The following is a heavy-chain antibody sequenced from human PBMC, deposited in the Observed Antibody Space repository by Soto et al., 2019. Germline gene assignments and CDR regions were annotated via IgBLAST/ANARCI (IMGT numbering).Heavy chain of an antibody. Sequence: QLQLQESGPGLVKPSETLSLTCTVSGGSVSSDMYYWGWIRQPPGKGLEWIGSIYFSGNTLYNPSLKSRVTMSVDTYKNQFSLQLSAVTAADTAMYDCARRPGPFGYWGQGPLVTVSS. CDR3: ARRPGPFGY. CDR1: GGSVSSDMYY. V-gene: IGHV4-39*01. J-gene: IGHJ4*02. CDR2: IYFSGNT.